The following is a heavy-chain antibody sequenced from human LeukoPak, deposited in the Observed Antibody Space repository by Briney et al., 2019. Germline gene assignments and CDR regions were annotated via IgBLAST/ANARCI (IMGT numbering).Heavy chain of an antibody. D-gene: IGHD3-22*01. J-gene: IGHJ4*02. CDR3: TRHDMYDDSSAYEYYFDY. CDR1: GLTFSASA. V-gene: IGHV3-73*01. Sequence: GGSLRLSCAASGLTFSASAIHWVRQASGKGLEWVGRVRSKANTYATAYAASVKGRFTISRDDSKNTAYLQMNSLKTEDTAVYYCTRHDMYDDSSAYEYYFDYWGQGTLVTVSS. CDR2: VRSKANTYAT.